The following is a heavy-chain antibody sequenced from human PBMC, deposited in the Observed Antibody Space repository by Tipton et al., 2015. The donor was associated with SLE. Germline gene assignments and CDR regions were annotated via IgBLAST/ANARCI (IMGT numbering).Heavy chain of an antibody. D-gene: IGHD1-26*01. Sequence: LRLSCTVSGGSISSSSYYWGWIRQPPGKGLEWIGSIYYRGNTYYNPSLKSRVTISVDTSKNELSLRLSSVTAADTAVYYCARVGATNVFESWGQGTLVTVSS. CDR3: ARVGATNVFES. CDR2: IYYRGNT. V-gene: IGHV4-39*07. CDR1: GGSISSSSYY. J-gene: IGHJ4*02.